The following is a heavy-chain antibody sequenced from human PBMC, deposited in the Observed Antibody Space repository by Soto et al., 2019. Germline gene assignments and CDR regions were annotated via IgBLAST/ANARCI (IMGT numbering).Heavy chain of an antibody. CDR1: GFTFSSYG. J-gene: IGHJ4*02. Sequence: QVQLVESGGGVVQPGRSLRLSCAASGFTFSSYGMHWVRQAPGKGLEWVAVIWYDGSNKYYADSVKGRFTISRDNSKNTLYLQMNSLSAEDTAVYYCAREGGYDFWSAYDFDYWGQGTLVTVS. CDR2: IWYDGSNK. D-gene: IGHD3-3*01. V-gene: IGHV3-33*01. CDR3: AREGGYDFWSAYDFDY.